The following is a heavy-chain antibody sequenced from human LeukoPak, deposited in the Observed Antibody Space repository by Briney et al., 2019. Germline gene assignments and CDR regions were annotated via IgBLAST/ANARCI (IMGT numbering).Heavy chain of an antibody. J-gene: IGHJ4*02. CDR1: GGSISSEC. V-gene: IGHV4-59*08. Sequence: SETLSLTCTVSGGSISSECWSWIRQPPGKGLERMGYIEFDGTTNYRPSLRSRVTISGDTSKNQLSLRLSSVTAADTAVYYCARLGMVRGSFTFFDFWGLGALVTVSS. D-gene: IGHD3-10*01. CDR2: IEFDGTT. CDR3: ARLGMVRGSFTFFDF.